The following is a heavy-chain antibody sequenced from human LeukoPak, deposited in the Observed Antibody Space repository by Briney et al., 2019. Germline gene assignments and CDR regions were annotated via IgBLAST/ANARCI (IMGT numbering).Heavy chain of an antibody. J-gene: IGHJ4*02. CDR3: ARAYDILTEFDY. CDR1: GYTFTSYG. D-gene: IGHD3-9*01. CDR2: ISAYNGNT. V-gene: IGHV1-18*01. Sequence: ASVKVSCKASGYTFTSYGITWVRQAPGQGLEWMGWISAYNGNTNYAQKLQGRVTITTDTSTSTAYMELRSLRSDDTAVYYCARAYDILTEFDYWGQGTLVTVSS.